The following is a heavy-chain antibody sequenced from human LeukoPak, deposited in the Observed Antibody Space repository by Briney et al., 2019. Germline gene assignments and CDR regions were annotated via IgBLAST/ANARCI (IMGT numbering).Heavy chain of an antibody. Sequence: GGSLRLSCAASGFTFSSNSMNWVRQAPGKGLEWVSYISGSGNTIYYADSVKGRFTISRDNSKNTLYLQMNSLRAEDTAVYYCARGSALAGFEYWGQGTLVTVSS. CDR3: ARGSALAGFEY. CDR1: GFTFSSNS. J-gene: IGHJ4*02. V-gene: IGHV3-48*01. CDR2: ISGSGNTI. D-gene: IGHD6-6*01.